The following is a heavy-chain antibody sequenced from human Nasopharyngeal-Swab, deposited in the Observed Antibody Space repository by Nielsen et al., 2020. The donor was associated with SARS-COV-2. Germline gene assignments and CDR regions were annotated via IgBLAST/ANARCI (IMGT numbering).Heavy chain of an antibody. CDR1: GFTICSYA. D-gene: IGHD3-10*01. Sequence: GASLTISSASSGFTICSYAMSWVRTPPGKGVEWVSAISGSGGSTYYADSVKGRFTISRDNSKNTLYLQMNSLRAEDTAVYYCAKKRVTMVRGVQAPTDYWGQGTLVTVSS. CDR2: ISGSGGST. V-gene: IGHV3-23*01. J-gene: IGHJ4*02. CDR3: AKKRVTMVRGVQAPTDY.